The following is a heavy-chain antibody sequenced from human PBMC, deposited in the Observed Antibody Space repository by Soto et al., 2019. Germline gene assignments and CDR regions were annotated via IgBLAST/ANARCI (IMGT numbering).Heavy chain of an antibody. J-gene: IGHJ4*02. V-gene: IGHV1-69*06. CDR3: ARADYYDSSGYPDY. CDR1: GGTFSNYA. Sequence: QVQLVQSGAEVKKPGSSVKVSCKTSGGTFSNYAISWVRQAPGQGLEWMGGIIPIFGTANYAQKFQGRVTITADKSPTTTYMELSSLRSEDTAVYYCARADYYDSSGYPDYWGQGTLVTVSS. D-gene: IGHD3-22*01. CDR2: IIPIFGTA.